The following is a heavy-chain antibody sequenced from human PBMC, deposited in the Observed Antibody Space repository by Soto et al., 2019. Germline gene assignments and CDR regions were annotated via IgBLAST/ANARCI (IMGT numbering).Heavy chain of an antibody. V-gene: IGHV3-23*01. Sequence: EVQLLESGGGLVQPGGSLRLSCAASGFTFSSYAMKWVRQTPGKGLEWVSVISGNGGITYDADSVKGRFTISRDNSKNTLYLQMNSLRVEDTAVYYCATELWSLDYWGQGTLVTVSS. J-gene: IGHJ4*02. CDR1: GFTFSSYA. CDR2: ISGNGGIT. CDR3: ATELWSLDY. D-gene: IGHD3-10*01.